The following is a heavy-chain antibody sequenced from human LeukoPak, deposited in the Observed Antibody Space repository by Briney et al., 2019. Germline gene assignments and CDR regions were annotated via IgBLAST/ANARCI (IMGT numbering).Heavy chain of an antibody. J-gene: IGHJ6*02. V-gene: IGHV4-34*01. D-gene: IGHD3-22*01. Sequence: SETLSLTCAVYGGSFSGYYWSWIRQPPGKGLEWIGEINHSGSTNYNPSLKSRVTISVDTSKNQFSLKLSSVTAADTAVYYCASIFDSSGYTYGMDVWGQGTTVTVSS. CDR3: ASIFDSSGYTYGMDV. CDR1: GGSFSGYY. CDR2: INHSGST.